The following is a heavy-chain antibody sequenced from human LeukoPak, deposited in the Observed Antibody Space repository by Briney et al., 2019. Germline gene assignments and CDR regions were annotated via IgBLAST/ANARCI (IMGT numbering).Heavy chain of an antibody. J-gene: IGHJ4*02. CDR2: ISGGGSGT. CDR3: AKAADIVVERAGVHYLDN. V-gene: IGHV3-23*01. CDR1: GINFSNYA. Sequence: GGSLRLSCAASGINFSNYAMTWGRQAPGKGLEWVSAISGGGSGTYYADSVKGRFTISRVNSKNSLYLQVNSLRAEDSAVYDCAKAADIVVERAGVHYLDNWGQGTLVTVSS. D-gene: IGHD2-2*01.